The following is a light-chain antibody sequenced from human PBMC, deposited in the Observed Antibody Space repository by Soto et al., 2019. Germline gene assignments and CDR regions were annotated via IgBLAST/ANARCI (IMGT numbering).Light chain of an antibody. CDR2: GAS. CDR3: HHYGSAPWT. V-gene: IGKV3-20*01. J-gene: IGKJ1*01. Sequence: EIVLTQSPGTLSLSPGERATLSCRASQSVGDILLAWYHQSPGQAPRLLIYGASSRATGIPDRFSGSGSGTDFTLTIDRLEPEDFALYFCHHYGSAPWTFGQGTEVEIK. CDR1: QSVGDIL.